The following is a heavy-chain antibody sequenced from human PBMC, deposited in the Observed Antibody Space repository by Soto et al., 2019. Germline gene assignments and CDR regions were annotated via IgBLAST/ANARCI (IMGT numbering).Heavy chain of an antibody. Sequence: EVQLVESGGGLVKSGGSLRLSCAASGFTFSNYNVNWVRQAPGKGLEWISSISSSSSYIYYTDSVRGRFTISRDNAENSTYLQMNSLRAEYTAVYYCARSSSGEKPSFHYGMDVWGQGTTVTVSS. D-gene: IGHD4-17*01. J-gene: IGHJ6*02. CDR2: ISSSSSYI. CDR3: ARSSSGEKPSFHYGMDV. V-gene: IGHV3-21*01. CDR1: GFTFSNYN.